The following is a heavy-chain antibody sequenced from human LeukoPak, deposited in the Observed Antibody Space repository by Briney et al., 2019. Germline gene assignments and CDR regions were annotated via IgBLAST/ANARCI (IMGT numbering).Heavy chain of an antibody. Sequence: SETLSLTCTVSGGSISSYYWSWIRQPPGKGLEWIGYIYTSGSTNYNPSLKSRVTISVDTSKNQFSLKLSSVTAADTAVYYYARGDYDILTGLSNWFDPWGQGTLVTVSS. CDR2: IYTSGST. D-gene: IGHD3-9*01. J-gene: IGHJ5*02. CDR3: ARGDYDILTGLSNWFDP. V-gene: IGHV4-4*08. CDR1: GGSISSYY.